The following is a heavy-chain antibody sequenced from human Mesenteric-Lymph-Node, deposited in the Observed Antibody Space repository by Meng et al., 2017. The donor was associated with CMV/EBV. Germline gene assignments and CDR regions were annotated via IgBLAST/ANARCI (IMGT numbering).Heavy chain of an antibody. V-gene: IGHV1-18*01. J-gene: IGHJ4*02. CDR1: GYTFTSYD. CDR2: ISAYNGNT. D-gene: IGHD2-15*01. Sequence: ASVKVSCKASGYTFTSYDINWVRQATGQGLEWMGWISAYNGNTNYAHKLQGRVTMTTDTSTSTAHMELRSPRSDDTAVYYCARGGEYCSGGSCYSDYWGQGTLVTVSS. CDR3: ARGGEYCSGGSCYSDY.